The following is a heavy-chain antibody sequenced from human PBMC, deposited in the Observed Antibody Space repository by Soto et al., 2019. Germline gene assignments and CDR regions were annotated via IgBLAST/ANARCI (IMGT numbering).Heavy chain of an antibody. D-gene: IGHD6-19*01. J-gene: IGHJ4*02. CDR3: ARDPGDGSGWSD. V-gene: IGHV4-4*02. CDR1: SGSISGRSW. Sequence: QVQLQESGPGLVKPSGTLSLTCAVSSGSISGRSWWSWVRQPPGKGLEWIGEIYHNGNTNYNPSLKSRVIISVDKSKNQFSLKLSSVTAADTAVYYCARDPGDGSGWSDWGQGTLVTVSS. CDR2: IYHNGNT.